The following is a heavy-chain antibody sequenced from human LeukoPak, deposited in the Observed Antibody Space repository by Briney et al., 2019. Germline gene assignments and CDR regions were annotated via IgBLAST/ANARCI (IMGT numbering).Heavy chain of an antibody. CDR3: AKEDTAMVTPNHFDY. V-gene: IGHV3-30*18. CDR1: GFTFSSYG. D-gene: IGHD5-18*01. CDR2: ISYDGSNK. Sequence: GGSLTLSCAASGFTFSSYGMHWVRQAPGKGLEWVAVISYDGSNKYYADSVKGRFTISRDNSKNTLYLQMNSIRAEDTAVYYCAKEDTAMVTPNHFDYWGQGTLVTVSS. J-gene: IGHJ4*02.